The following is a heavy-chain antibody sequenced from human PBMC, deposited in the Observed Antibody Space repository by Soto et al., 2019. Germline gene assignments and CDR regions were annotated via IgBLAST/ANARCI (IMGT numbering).Heavy chain of an antibody. CDR1: GDRFTDYY. J-gene: IGHJ6*03. CDR2: INPNSGVT. D-gene: IGHD5-12*01. Sequence: QVQLVQSGAEVKEPGASVTVSCRASGDRFTDYYMHWVRQAPGQGLEWMGWINPNSGVTKYAQKFQGWVTMTRDTSIRTVYMQVSRLGFDHTAIYFCARESGGATATLDYYYFYMDVWGTGTTVTFSS. CDR3: ARESGGATATLDYYYFYMDV. V-gene: IGHV1-2*04.